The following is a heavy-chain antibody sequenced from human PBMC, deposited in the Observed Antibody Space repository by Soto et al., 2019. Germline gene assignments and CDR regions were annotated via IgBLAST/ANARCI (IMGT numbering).Heavy chain of an antibody. J-gene: IGHJ4*02. D-gene: IGHD2-2*01. CDR2: FDPEDGET. V-gene: IGHV1-24*01. CDR3: ATTGFPAARVFDY. Sequence: ASVKVSCKVSGYTLTELSMHWVRQAPGKGLEWMGGFDPEDGETIYAQKFQGRVTMTEGTSTDTAYMELSSLRSEDTAVYYCATTGFPAARVFDYWGQGTLVTVSS. CDR1: GYTLTELS.